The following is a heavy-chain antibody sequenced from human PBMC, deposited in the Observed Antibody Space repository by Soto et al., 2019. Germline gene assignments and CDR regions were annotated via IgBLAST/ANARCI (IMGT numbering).Heavy chain of an antibody. CDR1: WFSLTAPGVG. D-gene: IGHD3-10*01. CDR3: AHRRGLLWFGELLNWFDP. J-gene: IGHJ5*02. Sequence: GXTLVSPTQTLTXTYSFSWFSLTAPGVGVVWMRQPPVRALEWLALIYSNDDKRYSPSLKSRLTIIKDPSKNQVVLTMTNMDPADTATYYCAHRRGLLWFGELLNWFDPWGQGTLVTVSS. CDR2: IYSNDDK. V-gene: IGHV2-5*01.